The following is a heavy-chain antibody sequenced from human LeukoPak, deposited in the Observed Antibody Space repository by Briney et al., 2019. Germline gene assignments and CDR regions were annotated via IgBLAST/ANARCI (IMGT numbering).Heavy chain of an antibody. D-gene: IGHD1-26*01. J-gene: IGHJ4*02. V-gene: IGHV3-21*01. Sequence: GGSPRLSCAASGFTFNSYSMNWVRQAPGKGLEWVSSISSSSSHIYYADSVKGRFTISRDNAKNSLYLQMNSLRAEDTAVYYCARDSSERVGPTTGDFDYWGQGTLVTVSS. CDR1: GFTFNSYS. CDR3: ARDSSERVGPTTGDFDY. CDR2: ISSSSSHI.